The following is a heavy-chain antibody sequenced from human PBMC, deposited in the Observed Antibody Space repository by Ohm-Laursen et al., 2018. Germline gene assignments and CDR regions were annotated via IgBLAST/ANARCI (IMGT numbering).Heavy chain of an antibody. CDR2: INPNSGGT. D-gene: IGHD6-13*01. J-gene: IGHJ5*02. CDR1: GYTFTGYY. Sequence: ASVKVSCKTSGYTFTGYYMHWVRQAPGQGLEWMGWINPNSGGTNYAQKFQGRVTMTRDTSISTAYMELSRLRSDDTAVYYCARLRLYSSSFGGFDPWGQGTLVTVSS. V-gene: IGHV1-2*02. CDR3: ARLRLYSSSFGGFDP.